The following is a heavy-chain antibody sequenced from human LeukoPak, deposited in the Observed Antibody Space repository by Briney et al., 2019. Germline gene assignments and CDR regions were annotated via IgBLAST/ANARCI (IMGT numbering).Heavy chain of an antibody. D-gene: IGHD5/OR15-5a*01. CDR1: GFTFSSYA. J-gene: IGHJ4*01. CDR3: AKGDVSTVFDY. CDR2: ISGGGVST. Sequence: GGSLRLSCAASGFTFSSYAMLWVRQAPGKGLEWVSSISGGGVSTYYTDSVKGRFTNSRDNSKNTLFLQMNSLTAEDTAVYYCAKGDVSTVFDYWGHGTLVTVSS. V-gene: IGHV3-23*01.